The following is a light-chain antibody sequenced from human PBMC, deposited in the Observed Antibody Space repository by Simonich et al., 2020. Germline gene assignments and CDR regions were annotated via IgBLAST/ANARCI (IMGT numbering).Light chain of an antibody. CDR3: QSYDSSNWV. J-gene: IGLJ3*02. V-gene: IGLV6-57*03. CDR2: EDN. Sequence: NFMLTQPHSVSESPGKTVTISCTRSSGSIASNYVQCYQQRPGSAPTTVIYEDNQRPSGVPDRFSGSIDSSSNSASLTISGLKTEDAADYYCQSYDSSNWVFGGGTKLTVL. CDR1: SGSIASNY.